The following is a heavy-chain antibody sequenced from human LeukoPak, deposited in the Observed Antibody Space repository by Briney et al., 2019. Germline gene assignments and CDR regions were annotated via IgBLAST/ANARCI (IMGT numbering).Heavy chain of an antibody. J-gene: IGHJ4*02. V-gene: IGHV3-30-3*01. CDR3: ARGPAFPITMVRGVPSDGSDFDY. D-gene: IGHD3-10*01. CDR1: GFTFSSYA. CDR2: ISYDGSNK. Sequence: PGRSLRLSCAASGFTFSSYAMHWVRQAPGKGLEWVAVISYDGSNKYYADSVKGRFTISRDNSKNTLYLQMNSLRAEDTAVYYCARGPAFPITMVRGVPSDGSDFDYWAREPWSPSPQ.